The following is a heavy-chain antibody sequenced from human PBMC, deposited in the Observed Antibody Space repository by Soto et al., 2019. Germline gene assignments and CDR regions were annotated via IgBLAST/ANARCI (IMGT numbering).Heavy chain of an antibody. Sequence: EVQLVESGGGLVQPGGSLRLSCGVSGFTFTNHWMHWVRQAPGKGLEWVAIIKQDGSEKHYVDSVKGRFTISRDNAQNSLYLQMDGLRAEDTAKYYCARGAGYIIDYWGQGILVTISS. CDR2: IKQDGSEK. CDR1: GFTFTNHW. D-gene: IGHD3-16*02. CDR3: ARGAGYIIDY. V-gene: IGHV3-7*03. J-gene: IGHJ4*02.